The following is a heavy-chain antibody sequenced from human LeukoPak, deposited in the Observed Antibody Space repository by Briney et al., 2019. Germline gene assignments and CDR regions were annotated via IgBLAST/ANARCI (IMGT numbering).Heavy chain of an antibody. J-gene: IGHJ4*02. Sequence: GGSLRLSCAASGFTFSSYSMSWVRQAPGKGLEWVSYISSTSSTIYYADSVKGRFTISRDNAKNSLYLQMNSLRAEDTAVYYCASLPANDFFDYWGQGTLVTVSS. CDR3: ASLPANDFFDY. V-gene: IGHV3-48*01. CDR2: ISSTSSTI. CDR1: GFTFSSYS.